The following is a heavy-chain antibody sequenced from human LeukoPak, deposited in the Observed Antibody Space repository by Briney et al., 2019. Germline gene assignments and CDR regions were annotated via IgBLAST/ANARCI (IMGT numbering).Heavy chain of an antibody. CDR2: IIPVFGTT. D-gene: IGHD3-16*01. V-gene: IGHV1-69*15. J-gene: IGHJ6*03. CDR3: AKQGAVRQDYYMDV. CDR1: GDSFSSYA. Sequence: SMNVSCKASGDSFSSYAITWVRQAPGQWLESMGRIIPVFGTTTYAQKFQDRVTITADVGSSTAYLELTRLTSEDTALYFCAKQGAVRQDYYMDVWGNGTTVVVSS.